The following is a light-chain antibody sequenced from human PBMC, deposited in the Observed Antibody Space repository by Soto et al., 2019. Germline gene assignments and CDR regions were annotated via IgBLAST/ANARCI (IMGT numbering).Light chain of an antibody. J-gene: IGLJ3*02. V-gene: IGLV1-40*01. CDR1: SSNIGAGYN. Sequence: QSVLTQPPSVSGAPGQRVTISSTESSSNIGAGYNVHWYQQLPGTAPKLLIYGNSNRPSGVPDRFSGSKSGTSASLAITGLQAEDEADYYCPSYDSSLSGWVFGGGTKLTVL. CDR3: PSYDSSLSGWV. CDR2: GNS.